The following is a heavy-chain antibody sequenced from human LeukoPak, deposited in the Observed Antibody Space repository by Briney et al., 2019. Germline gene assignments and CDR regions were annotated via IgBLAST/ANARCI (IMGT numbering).Heavy chain of an antibody. CDR1: GFTFSSYS. CDR3: ARDIMAAAGPAFDY. J-gene: IGHJ4*02. V-gene: IGHV3-21*01. CDR2: ISSSSSYI. D-gene: IGHD6-13*01. Sequence: PGRSLRLSCAASGFTFSSYSMNWVRQAPGKGLEWVSSISSSSSYIYYADSVKGRFTISRDNAKNSLYLQMNSLRAEDTAVYYCARDIMAAAGPAFDYWGQGTLVTVSS.